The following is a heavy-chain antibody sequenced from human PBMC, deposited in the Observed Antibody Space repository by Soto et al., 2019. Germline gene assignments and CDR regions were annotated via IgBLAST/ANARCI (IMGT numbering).Heavy chain of an antibody. CDR1: GFTVSSNY. Sequence: GGSLRLSCAASGFTVSSNYMSWVRQAPGKGLEWVSVIYSGGSTNYADSVKGRFTISRDNSKNTLYLQMNSLRAEDTAVYYCARDKKLNYYYYYMDVWGKGTTVTVSS. D-gene: IGHD3-10*01. J-gene: IGHJ6*03. CDR3: ARDKKLNYYYYYMDV. V-gene: IGHV3-66*01. CDR2: IYSGGST.